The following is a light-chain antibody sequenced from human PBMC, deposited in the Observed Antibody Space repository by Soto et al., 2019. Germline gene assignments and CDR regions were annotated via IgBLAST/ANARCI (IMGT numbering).Light chain of an antibody. J-gene: IGLJ2*01. CDR3: SSYAGSDTFVV. V-gene: IGLV2-23*02. CDR2: EDR. Sequence: QSVLTQPASVSGSPGQSITISCTGTSSDVGTYNLVSWYQQHPGKVPRLMIYEDRKRPSGVSNRFSGSKSDNTASLTISGLQPEDEADYYCSSYAGSDTFVVFGGGTKLTVL. CDR1: SSDVGTYNL.